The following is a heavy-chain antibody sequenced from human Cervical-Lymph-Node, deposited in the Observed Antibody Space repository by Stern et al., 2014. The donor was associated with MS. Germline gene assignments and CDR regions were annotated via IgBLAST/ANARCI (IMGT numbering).Heavy chain of an antibody. Sequence: VKLGESGGGVVQPGRSLTLSCAASGFRLSNSGMHGVRQAPGKGQECVAVMSCVGVNKKYGDSVKGRFSISRDMANNTLFLQMNSLRPEDTAVYYCMGVGDAMHVWGQGTTVIVSS. CDR2: MSCVGVNK. V-gene: IGHV3-30*03. J-gene: IGHJ6*02. CDR1: GFRLSNSG. CDR3: MGVGDAMHV.